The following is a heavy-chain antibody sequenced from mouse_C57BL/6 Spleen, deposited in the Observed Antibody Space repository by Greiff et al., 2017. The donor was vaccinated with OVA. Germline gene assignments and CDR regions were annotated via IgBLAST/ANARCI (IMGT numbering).Heavy chain of an antibody. Sequence: EVQLQQSGPELVKPGASVKISCKASGYSFTDYNMNWVKQSNGKSLEWIGVINPNHGTTSYNQKFKGKATLTVDQSSSTAYMQLNSLTSEDSAVYSCASGGLRGAWFAYWGQGTLVTVSA. CDR1: GYSFTDYN. J-gene: IGHJ3*01. D-gene: IGHD1-1*01. CDR2: INPNHGTT. V-gene: IGHV1-39*01. CDR3: ASGGLRGAWFAY.